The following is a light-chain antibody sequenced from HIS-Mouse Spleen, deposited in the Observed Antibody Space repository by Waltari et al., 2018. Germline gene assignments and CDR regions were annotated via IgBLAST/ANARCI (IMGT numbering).Light chain of an antibody. CDR1: ALPKQY. Sequence: SYELTQPPSVSVSPGQTARITCSGDALPKQYAYWYQQKPGQAPVLGIYKDSERPSGIPGRFSGSSSGTTVTLTISGVQAEDEADYYCQSADSSGTLYVFGTGTKVTVL. CDR3: QSADSSGTLYV. J-gene: IGLJ1*01. CDR2: KDS. V-gene: IGLV3-25*03.